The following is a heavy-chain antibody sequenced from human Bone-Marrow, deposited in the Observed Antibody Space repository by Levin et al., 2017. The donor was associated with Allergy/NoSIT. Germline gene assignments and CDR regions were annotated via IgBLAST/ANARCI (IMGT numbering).Heavy chain of an antibody. D-gene: IGHD2-2*01. CDR2: INHSGST. J-gene: IGHJ6*03. CDR1: GGSFRGYY. V-gene: IGHV4-34*01. Sequence: SETLSLTCAVYGGSFRGYYWSWIRQPPGKGLEWIGEINHSGSTNYNPSLKSRVIVSVDTSKNQFSLKLSSVTAADTAVYYCARSSPRTYQQLFHRSYYYMDVWGKGTTVTVSS. CDR3: ARSSPRTYQQLFHRSYYYMDV.